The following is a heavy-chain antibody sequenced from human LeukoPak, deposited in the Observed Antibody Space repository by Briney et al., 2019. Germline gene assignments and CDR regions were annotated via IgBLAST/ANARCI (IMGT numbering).Heavy chain of an antibody. D-gene: IGHD6-13*01. CDR2: IYPGDSDT. CDR3: ARLAAAASSSYYYGMDV. CDR1: GYTFTSYG. V-gene: IGHV5-51*01. Sequence: KVSCKASGYTFTSYGISWVRQMPGKGLEWMGIIYPGDSDTRYSPSFQGQVTISADKSISTAYLQWSSLKASDTAMYYCARLAAAASSSYYYGMDVWGQGTTVTVSS. J-gene: IGHJ6*02.